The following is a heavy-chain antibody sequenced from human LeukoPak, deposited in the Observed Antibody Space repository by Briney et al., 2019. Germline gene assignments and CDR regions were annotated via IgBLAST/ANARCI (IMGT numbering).Heavy chain of an antibody. J-gene: IGHJ4*02. D-gene: IGHD3-22*01. Sequence: ASVKVSCKASGGTFSSYAISWVRQAPGQGLEWMGGIIPIFGTANYAQKFQGRVTITADESTSTAYMELNSLRAEDTAVYYCAKQGDMIVVDPFDYWGQGTLVTVSS. V-gene: IGHV1-69*01. CDR2: IIPIFGTA. CDR3: AKQGDMIVVDPFDY. CDR1: GGTFSSYA.